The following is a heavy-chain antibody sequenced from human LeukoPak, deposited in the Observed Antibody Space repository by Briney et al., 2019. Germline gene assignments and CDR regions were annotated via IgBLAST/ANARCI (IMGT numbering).Heavy chain of an antibody. V-gene: IGHV1-8*01. Sequence: GASVKVSCKASGFTFTSYDINWVRQATGQGLEWMGWMNPNSGNTGYAQKFQGRVTMTRNTFISTAYMELSSLRSEDTAVYYCARGFVLLWFGELGPSYYYGMDVWGQGTTVTVSS. D-gene: IGHD3-10*01. CDR2: MNPNSGNT. CDR3: ARGFVLLWFGELGPSYYYGMDV. CDR1: GFTFTSYD. J-gene: IGHJ6*02.